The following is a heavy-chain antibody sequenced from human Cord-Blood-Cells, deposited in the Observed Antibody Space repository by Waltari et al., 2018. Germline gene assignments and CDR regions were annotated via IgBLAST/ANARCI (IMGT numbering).Heavy chain of an antibody. V-gene: IGHV5-51*01. D-gene: IGHD3-3*01. CDR2: IYPGDSDT. Sequence: AEVKKPGESLKISCKGSGYSFTSYWIGWVRQMPGKGLEWMGIIYPGDSDTRYSPSFQGQDTITADKSISTAYLQWSSLKASDTAMYYCARPATTYYDFWSGYYAFDIWGQGTMVTVSS. J-gene: IGHJ3*02. CDR3: ARPATTYYDFWSGYYAFDI. CDR1: GYSFTSYW.